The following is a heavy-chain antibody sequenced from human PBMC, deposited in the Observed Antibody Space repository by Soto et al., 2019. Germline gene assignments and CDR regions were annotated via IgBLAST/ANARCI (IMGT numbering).Heavy chain of an antibody. J-gene: IGHJ6*02. CDR3: ARGRWFEDYYYGMDV. CDR1: GYTFTSSD. CDR2: MNPNSGNT. D-gene: IGHD2-15*01. Sequence: ASVKGSCKASGYTFTSSDINWVRQATGQGLEWMGWMNPNSGNTGYAQKFQGRVTMTRNTSISTAYMELSSLRSEDTAVYYCARGRWFEDYYYGMDVCGHRTTLTVS. V-gene: IGHV1-8*01.